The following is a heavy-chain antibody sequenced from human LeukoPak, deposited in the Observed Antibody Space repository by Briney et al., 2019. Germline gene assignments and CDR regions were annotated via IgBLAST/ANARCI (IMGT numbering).Heavy chain of an antibody. J-gene: IGHJ4*02. CDR3: ARGGDIVVVPAAYFDY. CDR1: GFPFRSFY. V-gene: IGHV3-48*01. Sequence: PGGSPRLLCGASGFPFRSFYINLVPQGSGEGPGWVSYNCSNSSTIYYADSVKGRFTISRDNAKNSLYLQMNSLRAEDTAVYYCARGGDIVVVPAAYFDYWGQGTLVTVSS. D-gene: IGHD2-2*01. CDR2: NCSNSSTI.